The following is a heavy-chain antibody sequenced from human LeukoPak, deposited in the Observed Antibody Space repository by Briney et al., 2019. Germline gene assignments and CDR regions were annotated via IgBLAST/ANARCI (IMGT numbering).Heavy chain of an antibody. V-gene: IGHV4-38-2*02. D-gene: IGHD2-21*01. CDR2: IYHSGST. CDR3: ARGGDPHYGMDV. CDR1: GYSISSGYY. Sequence: SETLSLTCTVSGYSISSGYYWGWIRQPPGKGLEWIGSIYHSGSTYYNPSLKSRVTISVDTSKNQFSLKLSSVTAADTAVYYCARGGDPHYGMDVWGQGTTVTVSS. J-gene: IGHJ6*02.